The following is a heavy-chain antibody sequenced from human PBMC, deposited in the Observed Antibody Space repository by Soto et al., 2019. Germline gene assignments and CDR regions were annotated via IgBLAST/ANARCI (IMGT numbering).Heavy chain of an antibody. CDR3: ARAPLRLYYYGMDV. V-gene: IGHV4-30-4*01. D-gene: IGHD4-17*01. CDR1: GGSISSGDYY. J-gene: IGHJ6*02. Sequence: SETLSLTCTVSGGSISSGDYYWCWIRQPPGKGLEWIGYIYYSGSTYYNPSLKSRVTISVDTSKNQFSLKLSSVTAADTAVYYCARAPLRLYYYGMDVWGQGTTVTVSS. CDR2: IYYSGST.